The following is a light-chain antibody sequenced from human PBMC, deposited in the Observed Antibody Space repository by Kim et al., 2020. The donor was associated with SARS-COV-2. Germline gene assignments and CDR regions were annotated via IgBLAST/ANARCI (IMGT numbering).Light chain of an antibody. CDR2: GAS. CDR3: LQHNTSPLT. Sequence: GSVRKRVPNTCRASQDIRNDLGWYQQNPGRAPKRLIYGASSLQSGVPSRFSGSGSGTEFTLTISSLQPEDFATYFCLQHNTSPLTFGQGTRLEIK. CDR1: QDIRND. V-gene: IGKV1-17*01. J-gene: IGKJ5*01.